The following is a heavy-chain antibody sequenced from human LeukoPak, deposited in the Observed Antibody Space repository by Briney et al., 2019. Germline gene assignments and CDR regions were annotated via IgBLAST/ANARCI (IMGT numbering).Heavy chain of an antibody. J-gene: IGHJ4*02. CDR1: GYTFGTYG. D-gene: IGHD2-8*01. V-gene: IGHV1-18*04. CDR2: ISAYNDKT. Sequence: ASVKVSCKASGYTFGTYGISWVRQAPGQGLEWMGWISAYNDKTNYAQKYEGRVTMTTDTSTTTAYMELMSLTSDDTAVYYCARAGARISMLRGGLDYWGQGTLVTVSS. CDR3: ARAGARISMLRGGLDY.